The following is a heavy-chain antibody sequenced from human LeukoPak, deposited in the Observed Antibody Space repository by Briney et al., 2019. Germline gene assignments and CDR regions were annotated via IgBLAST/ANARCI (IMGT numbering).Heavy chain of an antibody. Sequence: SETLSLTCAVSGGSISSNNWWGWVRQPPGKGLEWIGEMYHSGNTNYNPSLKSRAAISVDTSKNQFSLKLSSVTAADTAVYYCARDSFQWLIKGGYYYYYMDVWGKGTTVTISS. J-gene: IGHJ6*03. CDR3: ARDSFQWLIKGGYYYYYMDV. V-gene: IGHV4-4*02. CDR1: GGSISSNNW. CDR2: MYHSGNT. D-gene: IGHD6-19*01.